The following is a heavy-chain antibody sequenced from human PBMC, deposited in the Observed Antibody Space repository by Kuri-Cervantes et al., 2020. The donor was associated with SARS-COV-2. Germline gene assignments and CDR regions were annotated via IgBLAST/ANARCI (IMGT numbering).Heavy chain of an antibody. CDR2: INPSGGST. D-gene: IGHD2-2*01. Sequence: ASVKVSCKASGYTFTTYYMHWVRQASGQGLEWMGIINPSGGSTSYAQKFQGRVTMTRDTSTSTVYMQLSSLRSEDTAVYYCARGGLVPAASDAFDIWGQGTMVTVSS. CDR3: ARGGLVPAASDAFDI. J-gene: IGHJ3*02. CDR1: GYTFTTYY. V-gene: IGHV1-46*03.